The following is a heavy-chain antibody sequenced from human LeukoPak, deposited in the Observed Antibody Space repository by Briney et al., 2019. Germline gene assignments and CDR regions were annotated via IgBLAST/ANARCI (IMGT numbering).Heavy chain of an antibody. V-gene: IGHV3-74*01. CDR1: GFTFSSYW. CDR3: ARTYGSGSLDY. CDR2: INSDGSST. D-gene: IGHD2-15*01. J-gene: IGHJ4*02. Sequence: GGSLRLSCAASGFTFSSYWMHWVRQAPGEGLVWVSRINSDGSSTSYADSVKGRFTISRDNAKNSIYLQMNGLTAEDTAVYYCARTYGSGSLDYGGQGTLVTVSS.